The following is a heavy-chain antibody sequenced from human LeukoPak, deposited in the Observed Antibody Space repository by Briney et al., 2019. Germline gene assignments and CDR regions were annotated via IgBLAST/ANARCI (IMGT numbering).Heavy chain of an antibody. CDR2: IKQDGSEK. J-gene: IGHJ5*02. D-gene: IGHD6-13*01. V-gene: IGHV3-7*03. CDR3: ARLRIAAAGWFDP. Sequence: GGSLRLSCAASRFTFSSYWMSWVRQAPGKGLEWVSNIKQDGSEKYYVDSVKGRFTISRDNAKNSLYLQMNSLRAEDTAVYYCARLRIAAAGWFDPWGQGTLVTVSS. CDR1: RFTFSSYW.